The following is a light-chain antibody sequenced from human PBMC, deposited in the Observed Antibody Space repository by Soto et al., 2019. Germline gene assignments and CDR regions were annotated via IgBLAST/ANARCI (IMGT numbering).Light chain of an antibody. V-gene: IGKV3-20*01. CDR1: QSVSSNF. J-gene: IGKJ5*01. Sequence: EIVLTQSPGTLSLSPGERATLSCRASQSVSSNFLAWYQQKPGQAPRLLSYGASRRATGIPDRFSGSGSGTDFTLTISRLESEDFALYYCQHYGSSPSTFGQGTRLEIK. CDR3: QHYGSSPST. CDR2: GAS.